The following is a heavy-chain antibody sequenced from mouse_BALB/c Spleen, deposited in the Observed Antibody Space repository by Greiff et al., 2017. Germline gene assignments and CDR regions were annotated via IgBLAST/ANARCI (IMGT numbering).Heavy chain of an antibody. CDR3: AYEFAY. D-gene: IGHD2-12*01. CDR2: ISSGGST. Sequence: EVQRVESGGGLVKPGGSLKLSCAASGFTFSSYAMSWVRQTPEKRLEWVASISSGGSTYYPDSVKGRFTISRDNARNILYLQMSSLRSEDTAMYYCAYEFAYWGQGTLVTVSA. CDR1: GFTFSSYA. V-gene: IGHV5-6-5*01. J-gene: IGHJ3*01.